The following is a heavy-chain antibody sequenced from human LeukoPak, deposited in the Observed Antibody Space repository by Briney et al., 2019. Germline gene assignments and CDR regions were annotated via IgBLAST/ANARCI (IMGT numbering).Heavy chain of an antibody. D-gene: IGHD1-26*01. CDR2: ISSSGSTT. J-gene: IGHJ4*02. CDR1: GFTFRDFE. V-gene: IGHV3-48*03. Sequence: GGSLRLSCAASGFTFRDFEMSWVRQAPGKGLEWVSYISSSGSTTYYADSVKDRFTISRDSAKSSLFLQMNNLRAEDTGRYYCARVWVGACDYWGQGALVTVSS. CDR3: ARVWVGACDY.